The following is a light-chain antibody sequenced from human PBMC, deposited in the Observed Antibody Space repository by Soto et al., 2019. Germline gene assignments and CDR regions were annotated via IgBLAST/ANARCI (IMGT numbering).Light chain of an antibody. Sequence: EIVMTQSPATLSVSPGERATLSCRASQSVSSNLAWYQQKPGQAPRLLIYDASTRATGIPARFSGSGSGIEFTLTISSLQSEDFAVYYCQQYNNWPVTFGPATKVDIK. CDR1: QSVSSN. V-gene: IGKV3-15*01. J-gene: IGKJ3*01. CDR2: DAS. CDR3: QQYNNWPVT.